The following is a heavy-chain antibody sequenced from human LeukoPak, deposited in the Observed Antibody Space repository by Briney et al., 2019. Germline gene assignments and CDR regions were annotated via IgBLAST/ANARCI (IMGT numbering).Heavy chain of an antibody. J-gene: IGHJ4*02. CDR3: ARVHDFWSGYYTRGYFDY. D-gene: IGHD3-3*01. Sequence: SETLSLTCTVSGGSISSHYWSWIRQPPGKGLEWIGSIYYSGSTNYNPSLKSRVTISVDTSKNQFSLKLSSVTAADTAVYYCARVHDFWSGYYTRGYFDYWGQGTLVTVSS. V-gene: IGHV4-59*11. CDR1: GGSISSHY. CDR2: IYYSGST.